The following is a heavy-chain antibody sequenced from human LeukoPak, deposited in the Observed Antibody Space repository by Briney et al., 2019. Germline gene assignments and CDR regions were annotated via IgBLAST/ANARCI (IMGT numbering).Heavy chain of an antibody. CDR1: GGSFSGYY. CDR2: INHSGST. CDR3: ARGRLYITMGRGVTNAPYFDY. D-gene: IGHD3-10*01. Sequence: SETLSLTCAVYGGSFSGYYWSWIRQPPGKGLEWIGEINHSGSTNYNPSLKSRVTISIDTSKKQFSLRLSSVTAADTAVYYCARGRLYITMGRGVTNAPYFDYWGQGTLVTVSS. J-gene: IGHJ4*02. V-gene: IGHV4-34*01.